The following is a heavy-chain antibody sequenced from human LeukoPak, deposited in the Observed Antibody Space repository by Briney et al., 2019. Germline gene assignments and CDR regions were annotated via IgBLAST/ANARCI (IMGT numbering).Heavy chain of an antibody. CDR1: GYTLTELS. CDR3: ATEFSDRGITMVRGAHFDY. CDR2: FDPEDGET. D-gene: IGHD3-10*01. V-gene: IGHV1-24*01. Sequence: ASVKVSCKVSGYTLTELSMHWVRQAPGKGLEWMGGFDPEDGETIYAQKFQGRVTMTEDTSTDTAYMELSSLRSEDTAVYYCATEFSDRGITMVRGAHFDYWGQGTLVTVSS. J-gene: IGHJ4*02.